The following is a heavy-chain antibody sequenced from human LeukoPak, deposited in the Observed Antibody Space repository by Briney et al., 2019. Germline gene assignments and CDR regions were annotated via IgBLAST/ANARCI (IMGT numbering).Heavy chain of an antibody. Sequence: AASVKVSCKAAGQTFTFYFMHWVRQAPGQGFEWMGVINPKGGTTTYAQKLQGRVSMTTDTSTNTAYMELNSLRSDDTAVYYCTRAPNFDSGSYRHFQQWGQGTLVIVS. CDR2: INPKGGTT. CDR1: GQTFTFYF. V-gene: IGHV1-46*01. D-gene: IGHD3-10*01. J-gene: IGHJ1*01. CDR3: TRAPNFDSGSYRHFQQ.